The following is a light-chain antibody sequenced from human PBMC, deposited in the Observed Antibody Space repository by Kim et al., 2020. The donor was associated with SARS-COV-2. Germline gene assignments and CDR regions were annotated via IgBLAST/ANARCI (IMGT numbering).Light chain of an antibody. CDR2: RNN. V-gene: IGLV10-54*01. Sequence: QTATLPCPGNSNNMGNEGAVWLQHHTGHPPKVLSSRNNNRPSGISERLSASRSGNTASLTITGLQPEDEADYYCSAWDNSLSAWVFGGGTQLTVL. J-gene: IGLJ3*02. CDR3: SAWDNSLSAWV. CDR1: SNNMGNEG.